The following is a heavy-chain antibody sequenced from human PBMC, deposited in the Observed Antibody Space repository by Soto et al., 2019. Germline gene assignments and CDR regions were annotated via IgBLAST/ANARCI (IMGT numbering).Heavy chain of an antibody. J-gene: IGHJ5*02. CDR1: GFTFDDNA. V-gene: IGHV3-23*01. Sequence: GGSLRLSCAVSGFTFDDNAMHWVRQAPEKGLEWVSGINGSGGSTYYADSVKGRFTISRDNSKNTLYLQMNSLRAEDTAVYYCAKVMVKNWFDPWGQGTLVTVSS. CDR3: AKVMVKNWFDP. D-gene: IGHD5-18*01. CDR2: INGSGGST.